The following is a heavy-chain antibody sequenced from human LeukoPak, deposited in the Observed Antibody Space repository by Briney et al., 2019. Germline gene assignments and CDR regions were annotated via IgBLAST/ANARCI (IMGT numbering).Heavy chain of an antibody. CDR2: IIPILGIA. Sequence: ASVKVSCKASGGTFSSYAISWVRQAPGQGLEWIGRIIPILGIANYAQKFKGRVTITADKSTSTAYMELSSLRSEDTAVYYCAREVAGGDGYNAFDIWGQGTMVTVSS. D-gene: IGHD5-24*01. CDR3: AREVAGGDGYNAFDI. J-gene: IGHJ3*02. V-gene: IGHV1-69*04. CDR1: GGTFSSYA.